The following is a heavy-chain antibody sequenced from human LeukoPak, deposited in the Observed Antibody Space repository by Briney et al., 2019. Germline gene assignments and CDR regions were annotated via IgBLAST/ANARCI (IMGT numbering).Heavy chain of an antibody. CDR2: ISSSSSYI. CDR1: GFTFSSYS. V-gene: IGHV3-21*01. Sequence: GGSLRLSCAASGFTFSSYSMNWVRQAPGKGLEWVSSISSSSSYICYADSVKGRFTISRDNAKNSLYLQMNSLRAEDTAVYYCAREVQWLGNYFDYWGQGTLVTVSS. J-gene: IGHJ4*02. CDR3: AREVQWLGNYFDY. D-gene: IGHD6-19*01.